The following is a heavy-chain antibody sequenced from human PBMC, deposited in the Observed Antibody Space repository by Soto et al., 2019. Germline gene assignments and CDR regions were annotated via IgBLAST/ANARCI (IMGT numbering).Heavy chain of an antibody. V-gene: IGHV1-69*13. CDR2: IIPIFGTA. D-gene: IGHD3-22*01. Sequence: ASVKVSCKASGGTFSSYAISWVRQAPGQGLEWMGGIIPIFGTANYAQKFQGRVTITADESTSTAYMELSSLRSEDTAVYYCAIDPYYYDSSGYSALDYWGQGTLVTVSS. J-gene: IGHJ4*02. CDR3: AIDPYYYDSSGYSALDY. CDR1: GGTFSSYA.